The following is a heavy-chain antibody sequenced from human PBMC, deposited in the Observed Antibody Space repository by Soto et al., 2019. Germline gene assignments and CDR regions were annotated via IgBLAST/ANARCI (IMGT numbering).Heavy chain of an antibody. CDR2: IYYSGST. CDR3: ARVGWFGTENWFDP. CDR1: GGSISSYY. J-gene: IGHJ5*02. D-gene: IGHD3-10*01. Sequence: SETLSLTCTVSGGSISSYYWSWFRQPPGKGLEWIGYIYYSGSTNYNPSLKSRVTISVDTSKNQFSLKLSSVTAADTAVYYCARVGWFGTENWFDPWGQGTLVTVSS. V-gene: IGHV4-59*01.